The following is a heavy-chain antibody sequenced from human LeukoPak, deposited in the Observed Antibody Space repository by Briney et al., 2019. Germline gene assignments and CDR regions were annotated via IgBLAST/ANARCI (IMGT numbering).Heavy chain of an antibody. CDR3: ARESVYGDYCFDY. D-gene: IGHD4-17*01. Sequence: GRSLRLSCAASGFTFSSYAMHWVRQAPGKGLEWVAVISYDGSNKYYADSVKGRFTISRDNSKNTLYLQMNSLRAEDTAVYYCARESVYGDYCFDYWGQGTLVTVSS. CDR1: GFTFSSYA. J-gene: IGHJ4*02. V-gene: IGHV3-30*04. CDR2: ISYDGSNK.